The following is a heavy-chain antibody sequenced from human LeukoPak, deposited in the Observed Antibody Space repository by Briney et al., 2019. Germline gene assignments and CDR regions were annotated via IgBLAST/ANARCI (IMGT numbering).Heavy chain of an antibody. Sequence: GRPLRLSCAASGFTFSSYGMHWVRQAPGKGLEWVAVIRYDGSNKYYADSVKGRFTISRDNSKNTLYLQMNSLRAEDTAVYYCARDRGYYDSSGYYSPWNWFDPWGQGTLVTVSS. J-gene: IGHJ5*02. V-gene: IGHV3-33*01. CDR3: ARDRGYYDSSGYYSPWNWFDP. CDR2: IRYDGSNK. D-gene: IGHD3-22*01. CDR1: GFTFSSYG.